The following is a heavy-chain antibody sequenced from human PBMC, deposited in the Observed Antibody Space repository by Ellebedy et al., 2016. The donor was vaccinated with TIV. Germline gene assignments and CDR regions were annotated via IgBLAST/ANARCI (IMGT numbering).Heavy chain of an antibody. CDR2: IYYSGST. J-gene: IGHJ4*02. D-gene: IGHD4-23*01. CDR3: ARVWSRWYLIDY. Sequence: GSLRLSCTVSGGSISSSSYYWGWIRQPPGKGLEWIGSIYYSGSTYYNPSLKSRVTISVDTSKNQFSLKLSSVTAADTAVYYCARVWSRWYLIDYWGQGTLVTVSS. V-gene: IGHV4-39*01. CDR1: GGSISSSSYY.